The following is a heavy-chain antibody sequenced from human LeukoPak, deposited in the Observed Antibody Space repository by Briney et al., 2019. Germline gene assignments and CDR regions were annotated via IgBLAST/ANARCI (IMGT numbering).Heavy chain of an antibody. CDR2: IYSGGRT. J-gene: IGHJ3*02. V-gene: IGHV3-53*01. Sequence: PGGSLRLSCAASGFTVSSNYMSWVRQAPGKGLEWVAVIYSGGRTYYEDSVKGRFTISRDNSKTTLYLQMNSLRAEDTAVYYCAREMHLYYDILTGSDDAFDIWGQGTMVTVSS. CDR1: GFTVSSNY. CDR3: AREMHLYYDILTGSDDAFDI. D-gene: IGHD3-9*01.